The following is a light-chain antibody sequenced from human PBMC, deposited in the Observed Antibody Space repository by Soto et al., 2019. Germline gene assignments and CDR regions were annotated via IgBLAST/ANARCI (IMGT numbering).Light chain of an antibody. J-gene: IGLJ1*01. CDR1: SSDVGGYNS. CDR3: NSYTNSSTLLFV. V-gene: IGLV2-14*01. Sequence: QSALTQPASVSGSPGQSVTISCTGTSSDVGGYNSVSWFQQHPGKGPKLMIYDVSNRPSGVSNRFSGAKSGNTASLTISGPQTEDEADYYCNSYTNSSTLLFVFGTGTKVTVL. CDR2: DVS.